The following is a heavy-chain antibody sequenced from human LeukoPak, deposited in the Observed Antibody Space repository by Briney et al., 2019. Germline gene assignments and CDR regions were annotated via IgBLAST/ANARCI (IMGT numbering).Heavy chain of an antibody. V-gene: IGHV3-23*01. CDR3: AKDQAATYYYASGSWNY. CDR2: ISGSGGST. J-gene: IGHJ4*02. CDR1: GFTFDDYA. Sequence: GGSLRLSCAASGFTFDDYAMHWVRQAPGKGLEWVATISGSGGSTYYADSVKGRFTISRDNSKNTLYLQMNSLRAEDTAVYYCAKDQAATYYYASGSWNYWGQGTLVTVSS. D-gene: IGHD3-10*01.